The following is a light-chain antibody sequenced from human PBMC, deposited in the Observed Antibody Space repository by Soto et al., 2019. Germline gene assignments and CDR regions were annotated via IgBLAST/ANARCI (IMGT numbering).Light chain of an antibody. V-gene: IGKV1-39*01. CDR1: ESISSY. Sequence: DIQMTQSPSSLSAAVGDRVTITCLANESISSYLNWYQQKPGKAPKTLMYVASNLQIGVPSRFSGSGSGTDFTLTINSLRPEDFATYYCQQSFITPLTFGGGTKVDIK. CDR2: VAS. CDR3: QQSFITPLT. J-gene: IGKJ4*01.